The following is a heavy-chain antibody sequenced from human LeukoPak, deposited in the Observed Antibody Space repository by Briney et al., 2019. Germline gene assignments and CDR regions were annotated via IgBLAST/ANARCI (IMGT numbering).Heavy chain of an antibody. Sequence: SVKVSCKASGYTFTSYDINWVRQAPGQGLEWMGGIIPIFGTANYAQKFQGRVTITTDESTSTAYMELSSLRSEDTAVYYCAVDIAVAGHFDYWGQGTLVTVSS. D-gene: IGHD6-19*01. CDR2: IIPIFGTA. CDR1: GYTFTSYD. V-gene: IGHV1-69*05. CDR3: AVDIAVAGHFDY. J-gene: IGHJ4*02.